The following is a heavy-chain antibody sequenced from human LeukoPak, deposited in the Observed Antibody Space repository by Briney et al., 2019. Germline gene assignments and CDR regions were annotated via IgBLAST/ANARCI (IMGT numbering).Heavy chain of an antibody. J-gene: IGHJ4*02. D-gene: IGHD6-19*01. CDR2: IHYIGST. V-gene: IGHV4-39*01. Sequence: SETLSLTCTVSGDSISSHSYFWGWIRQPPGKGLEWIGNIHYIGSTYYNPSLKSRVTISVDTSTNQFSLKLSSVTAADTAVYYCAKTLPYSGGWRATFDFWGQGTLVTVSS. CDR1: GDSISSHSYF. CDR3: AKTLPYSGGWRATFDF.